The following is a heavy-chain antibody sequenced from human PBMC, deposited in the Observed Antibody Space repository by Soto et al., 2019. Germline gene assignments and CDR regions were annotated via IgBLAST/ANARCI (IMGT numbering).Heavy chain of an antibody. D-gene: IGHD6-13*01. J-gene: IGHJ4*02. CDR3: ARAERAAAGLFDY. Sequence: SETLSLTCAVSGDSISSSNWWSWVRQPPGKGLEWIGEIYHSGSTNYNPSLKSRVTISVDKSKNQFSLKLSSVTAADMAVYYCARAERAAAGLFDYWGRGTLVTVS. CDR1: GDSISSSNW. CDR2: IYHSGST. V-gene: IGHV4-4*02.